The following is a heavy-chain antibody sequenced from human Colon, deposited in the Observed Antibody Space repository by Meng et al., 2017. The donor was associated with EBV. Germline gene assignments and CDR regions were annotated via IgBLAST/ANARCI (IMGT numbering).Heavy chain of an antibody. D-gene: IGHD3-10*01. CDR1: CDSITNHNG. J-gene: IGHJ1*01. Sequence: RERARQLVRLPETLSLTCAVSCDSITNHNGGGWVREPPGKGLEWIGEIPHRGSSAYNPSLKSRVSMSIDKSKNQCSLKLTSVTAADTAVYHCLRGSGSSVWGQGTLVTVSS. CDR3: LRGSGSSV. CDR2: IPHRGSS. V-gene: IGHV4-4*03.